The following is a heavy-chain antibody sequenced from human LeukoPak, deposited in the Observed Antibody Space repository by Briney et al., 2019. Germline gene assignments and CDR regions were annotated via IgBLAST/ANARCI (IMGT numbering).Heavy chain of an antibody. Sequence: ASVKVSCKASGYTFTSYGISGVRQAPGESLEWGGWISGSKGKTIYAPKFQGRVTMATDTSTSTVYLEVRSLRSDDTAMYYCARGWKYRCGFYFDYWGQGTLVTVSS. V-gene: IGHV1-18*01. CDR2: ISGSKGKT. CDR3: ARGWKYRCGFYFDY. D-gene: IGHD5-18*01. J-gene: IGHJ4*02. CDR1: GYTFTSYG.